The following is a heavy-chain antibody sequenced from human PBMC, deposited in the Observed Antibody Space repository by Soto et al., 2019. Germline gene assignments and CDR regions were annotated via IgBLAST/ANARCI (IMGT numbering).Heavy chain of an antibody. CDR1: GFTFSSYW. CDR3: ARDQVDYDFWSGPPLSFSHYYGMDV. D-gene: IGHD3-3*01. CDR2: INSDGSST. J-gene: IGHJ6*02. V-gene: IGHV3-74*01. Sequence: GGSLRLSCAASGFTFSSYWMHWVRQAPGKGLVWVSRINSDGSSTSYADSVKGRFTISRDNAKNTLYLQMNSLRAEDTAVYYCARDQVDYDFWSGPPLSFSHYYGMDVWGQGTTVTVSS.